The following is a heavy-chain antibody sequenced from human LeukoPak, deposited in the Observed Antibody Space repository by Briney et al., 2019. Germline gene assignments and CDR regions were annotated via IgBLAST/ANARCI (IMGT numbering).Heavy chain of an antibody. CDR3: ARESLYGDYSYFDY. V-gene: IGHV4-59*01. J-gene: IGHJ4*02. D-gene: IGHD4-17*01. CDR1: GGSISSYY. CDR2: IYYSGST. Sequence: SETLSLTCTVSGGSISSYYWSWVRQPPGKGLEWIGYIYYSGSTNYNPSLKSRVTISVDTSKNQFSLKLSSVTAADTAVYYCARESLYGDYSYFDYWGQGTLVTVSS.